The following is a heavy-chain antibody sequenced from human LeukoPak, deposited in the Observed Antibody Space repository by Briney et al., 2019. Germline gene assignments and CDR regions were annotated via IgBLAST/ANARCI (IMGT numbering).Heavy chain of an antibody. V-gene: IGHV1-69*13. Sequence: SVKVSCKASGGTFSSYAISWVRQAPGQGLEWMGGIIPIFGTANYAQKFEGRVTITADESTSTAYMELSSLRSEDTAVYYCARGSFVHGSSSSDWPWFDPWGQGTLVTVSS. J-gene: IGHJ5*02. D-gene: IGHD6-6*01. CDR1: GGTFSSYA. CDR2: IIPIFGTA. CDR3: ARGSFVHGSSSSDWPWFDP.